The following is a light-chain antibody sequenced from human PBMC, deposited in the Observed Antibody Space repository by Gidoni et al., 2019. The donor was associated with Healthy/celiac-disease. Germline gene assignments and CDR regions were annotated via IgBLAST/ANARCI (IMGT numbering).Light chain of an antibody. Sequence: EIVLTQSPGTLSLSPGERATISCRASQSVSSSYLAWYQQKPGQAPRLLIYGASSRATGIPDRFSGSGSVTYFTLTISSLEPEDFSVYYCQQYGSASAFGQGTKLDIK. J-gene: IGKJ2*01. CDR2: GAS. CDR3: QQYGSASA. CDR1: QSVSSSY. V-gene: IGKV3-20*01.